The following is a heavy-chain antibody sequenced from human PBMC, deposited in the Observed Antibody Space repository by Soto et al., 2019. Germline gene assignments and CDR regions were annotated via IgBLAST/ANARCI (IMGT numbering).Heavy chain of an antibody. D-gene: IGHD4-17*01. CDR2: INAGNGNT. J-gene: IGHJ4*02. V-gene: IGHV1-3*01. CDR1: GYTFTSYA. Sequence: QVQLVQSGAEVKKPGASVKVSCKASGYTFTSYAMHWVRQAPGQRLEWMGWINAGNGNTKYSQKFQGRVTITRDTSASTAYMELSSLRSEDTAVYYCARPTVTTGGYYFDYWGQGTLVTVSS. CDR3: ARPTVTTGGYYFDY.